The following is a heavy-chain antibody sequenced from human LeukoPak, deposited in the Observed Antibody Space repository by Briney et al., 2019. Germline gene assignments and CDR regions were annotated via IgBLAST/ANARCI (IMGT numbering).Heavy chain of an antibody. D-gene: IGHD2-21*01. CDR3: ARTLAYCGGDCHFDY. CDR1: GFTFSSYA. V-gene: IGHV3-66*02. J-gene: IGHJ4*02. Sequence: PGGSLRLSCAASGFTFSSYAMSWVRQAPGKGLEWVSVIHSDGTTHYADSVKGRFTISRDSSKNTVYLQMDSLRAEDTAVYYCARTLAYCGGDCHFDYWGQGTLVTVSS. CDR2: IHSDGTT.